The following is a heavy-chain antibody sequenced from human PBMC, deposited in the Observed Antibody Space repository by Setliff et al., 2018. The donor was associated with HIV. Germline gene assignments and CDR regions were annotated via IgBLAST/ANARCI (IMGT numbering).Heavy chain of an antibody. CDR1: SGSISNYY. Sequence: SETLSLTCTISSGSISNYYWNWIRQPAGKGLEWIGRVYINGRTDLNPSLKSRVTMSVDTSKNQFSLKLSSVTAADTAVYYCARGPRYYDILTGPYYYYYYMDVWGKGTTVTV. J-gene: IGHJ6*03. CDR2: VYINGRT. D-gene: IGHD3-9*01. CDR3: ARGPRYYDILTGPYYYYYYMDV. V-gene: IGHV4-4*07.